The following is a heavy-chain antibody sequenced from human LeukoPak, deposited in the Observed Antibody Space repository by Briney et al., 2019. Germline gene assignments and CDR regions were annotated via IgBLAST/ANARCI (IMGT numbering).Heavy chain of an antibody. CDR3: ARVGWDCGGDCYPGYYFDY. Sequence: SETLSLTCAVYGGSFSGYYWSWIRQPPGKGLEWIGEINHSGSTNYNPSLKSRVTISVDTSKNQFSLKLSSVTAADTAVYYCARVGWDCGGDCYPGYYFDYWGQGTLVTVSS. V-gene: IGHV4-34*01. CDR2: INHSGST. CDR1: GGSFSGYY. D-gene: IGHD2-21*02. J-gene: IGHJ4*02.